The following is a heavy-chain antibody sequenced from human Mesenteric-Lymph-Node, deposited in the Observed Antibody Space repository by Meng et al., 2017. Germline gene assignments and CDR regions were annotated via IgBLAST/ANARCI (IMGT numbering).Heavy chain of an antibody. Sequence: GESLKISCAASGFAFRSYWMGWVRQVPGKGLEWVANIKPDGNEEYYLDSVRGRFTISRDNPKNSLYLQMDSLRAEDTAVYYCARDIVVVVAASYYYYGMDVWGQGTTVTVSS. D-gene: IGHD2-15*01. CDR1: GFAFRSYW. CDR2: IKPDGNEE. J-gene: IGHJ6*02. V-gene: IGHV3-7*01. CDR3: ARDIVVVVAASYYYYGMDV.